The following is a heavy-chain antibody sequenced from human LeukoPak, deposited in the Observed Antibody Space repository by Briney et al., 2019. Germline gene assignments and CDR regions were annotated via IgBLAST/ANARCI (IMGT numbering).Heavy chain of an antibody. Sequence: GGSLRLSCAASGFTFDDYAMHWVRQAPGKGLEWVSGISWNSGSIGYADSVKGRFTISRDNAKNSLYLQMNSLRAEDMALYYCAKGPYYDFWSAYFDYWGQGTLVTVSS. D-gene: IGHD3-3*01. CDR1: GFTFDDYA. V-gene: IGHV3-9*03. CDR2: ISWNSGSI. CDR3: AKGPYYDFWSAYFDY. J-gene: IGHJ4*02.